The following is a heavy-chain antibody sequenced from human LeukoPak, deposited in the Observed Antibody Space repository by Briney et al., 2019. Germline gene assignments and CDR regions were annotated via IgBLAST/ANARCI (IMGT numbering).Heavy chain of an antibody. V-gene: IGHV4-59*01. D-gene: IGHD3-16*02. Sequence: PSETLSLTCTASGGSISSYYWSWIRQPPGKGLEWVGYIYYSGSTNYNPSLKSRVTISVDTSKNQFSLKLSSVTAADTAVYYCARGLRYDYVWGSYRYSPYGMDVWGQGTTVTVSS. CDR1: GGSISSYY. CDR2: IYYSGST. J-gene: IGHJ6*02. CDR3: ARGLRYDYVWGSYRYSPYGMDV.